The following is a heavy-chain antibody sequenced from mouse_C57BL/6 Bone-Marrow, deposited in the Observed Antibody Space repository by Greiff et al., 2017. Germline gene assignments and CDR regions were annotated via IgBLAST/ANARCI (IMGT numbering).Heavy chain of an antibody. J-gene: IGHJ1*03. CDR1: GYTFTAYA. D-gene: IGHD1-1*01. Sequence: VQLQQSGPELVRPGVSVKISCKGSGYTFTAYAMHWVKQSHAKSLEWIGVISPYYGDASYNQKFKDKATMTVDKSSSTAYMELARLTSEDSAVYYCASPYYGSSYGYWYFDVWGTGTTVTVAS. V-gene: IGHV1-67*01. CDR3: ASPYYGSSYGYWYFDV. CDR2: ISPYYGDA.